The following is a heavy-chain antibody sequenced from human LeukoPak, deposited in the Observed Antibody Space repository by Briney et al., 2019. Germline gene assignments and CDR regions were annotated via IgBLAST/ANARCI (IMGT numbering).Heavy chain of an antibody. CDR1: GFTFSSYS. Sequence: GGSLRLSCAAPGFTFSSYSMNWVRQAPGKGLEWVSSISSSSSYIYYADSVKGRFTISRDNAKNSLYLQMNSLRAEDTAVYYCARGDLVYCSSTSCYFGAFDIWGQGTMVTVSS. CDR2: ISSSSSYI. J-gene: IGHJ3*02. V-gene: IGHV3-21*01. CDR3: ARGDLVYCSSTSCYFGAFDI. D-gene: IGHD2-2*01.